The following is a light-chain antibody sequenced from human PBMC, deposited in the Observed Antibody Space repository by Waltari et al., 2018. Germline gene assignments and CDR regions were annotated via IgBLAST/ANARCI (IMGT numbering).Light chain of an antibody. CDR1: PSILFTSNNKDS. CDR3: QQYLSVPLT. Sequence: DIVMTQSPDSLAVSLGERATINCKSSPSILFTSNNKDSLAWYLQKPGQPPKLLIFGASTRQSGVPDRFSGGGSGTDFTLTISSLQAEDVAVYYCQQYLSVPLTFGGGTKVEI. CDR2: GAS. J-gene: IGKJ4*01. V-gene: IGKV4-1*01.